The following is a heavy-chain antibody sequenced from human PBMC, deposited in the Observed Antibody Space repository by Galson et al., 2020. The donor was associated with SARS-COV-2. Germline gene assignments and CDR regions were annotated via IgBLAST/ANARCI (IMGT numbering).Heavy chain of an antibody. V-gene: IGHV1-2*02. CDR1: GDTFTGFH. J-gene: IGHJ4*02. D-gene: IGHD3-3*01. CDR3: AREGKHDFWGGYYQILES. Sequence: ASVKVSCKSSGDTFTGFHIHWLRQAPGQGVEGMGWLNPHSGAANFGQKFQGRVTLTRDTSFITAYMELSRLTSDDTAVYYCAREGKHDFWGGYYQILESWGQGTLVTVSS. CDR2: LNPHSGAA.